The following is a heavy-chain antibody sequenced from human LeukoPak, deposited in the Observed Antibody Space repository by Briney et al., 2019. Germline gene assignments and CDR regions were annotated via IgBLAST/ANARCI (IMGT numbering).Heavy chain of an antibody. J-gene: IGHJ4*02. CDR3: AKDGGVWFGESNDY. D-gene: IGHD3-10*01. Sequence: GGSLRLSCAATGVTFGSFGMHWVRQSPGKGLEWVALIRHDGTNIYYADSVKGRFTISRDNSKNTLYLQMNSLRAEDTAVYYCAKDGGVWFGESNDYWGQGTLVTVSS. V-gene: IGHV3-30*02. CDR1: GVTFGSFG. CDR2: IRHDGTNI.